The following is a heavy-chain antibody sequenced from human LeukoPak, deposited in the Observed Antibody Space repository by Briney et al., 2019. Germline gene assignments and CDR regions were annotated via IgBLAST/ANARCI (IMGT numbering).Heavy chain of an antibody. Sequence: GGSLRLSCAASGFTFRDYYLSWIRQAPGKGLEGVSYISSSGSTIYYADSVKGRFTISRDNAKNSLYLQMNSLTAEDTAVYYCARVPLPAYCGGDCYMLDYWGQGTLVTVSS. J-gene: IGHJ4*02. CDR3: ARVPLPAYCGGDCYMLDY. D-gene: IGHD2-21*02. CDR2: ISSSGSTI. CDR1: GFTFRDYY. V-gene: IGHV3-11*01.